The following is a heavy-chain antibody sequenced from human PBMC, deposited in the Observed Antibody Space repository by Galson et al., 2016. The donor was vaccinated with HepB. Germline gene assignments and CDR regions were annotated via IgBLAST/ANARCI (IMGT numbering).Heavy chain of an antibody. J-gene: IGHJ6*03. CDR3: ARYRRESARYYTDV. Sequence: SLRLSCAASGFTFSDFYMSWIRQAPGKGLEWVANINQDGSLKYYVDSVRGRFTISRDNAENSLFLQMNSLRAEDTAVYYCARYRRESARYYTDVWGGRTTVIVSS. CDR2: INQDGSLK. D-gene: IGHD3-10*01. CDR1: GFTFSDFY. V-gene: IGHV3-7*03.